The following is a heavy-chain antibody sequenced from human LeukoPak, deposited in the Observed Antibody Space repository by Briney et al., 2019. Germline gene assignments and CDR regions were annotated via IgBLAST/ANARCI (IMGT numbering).Heavy chain of an antibody. CDR2: INPNSGGT. CDR1: GYTFTGYY. CDR3: ARDYSGPYGESHSRYSSNKYGMDV. Sequence: ASVKVSCKASGYTFTGYYMHWVRQAPGQGLEWMGWINPNSGGTNYAQKFQGRVTMTRDTSISTAYMELSSLRSEDTAVYYCARDYSGPYGESHSRYSSNKYGMDVWGQGTTVTVSS. D-gene: IGHD1-26*01. V-gene: IGHV1-2*02. J-gene: IGHJ6*02.